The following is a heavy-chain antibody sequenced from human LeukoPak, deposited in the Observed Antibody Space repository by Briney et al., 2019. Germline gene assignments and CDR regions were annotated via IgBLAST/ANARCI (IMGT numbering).Heavy chain of an antibody. CDR3: ARARDCSGGSCYPSYYYYGMDV. J-gene: IGHJ6*02. D-gene: IGHD2-15*01. CDR2: IYPGDSDT. CDR1: GYSFTSYW. V-gene: IGHV5-51*01. Sequence: GESLKISCKGSGYSFTSYWIGWVRQMPGKGLEWMGIIYPGDSDTRYSPSFHGQVTISADKSISTAYLQWSSLKASDTAMYYCARARDCSGGSCYPSYYYYGMDVWGQGTTVTVSS.